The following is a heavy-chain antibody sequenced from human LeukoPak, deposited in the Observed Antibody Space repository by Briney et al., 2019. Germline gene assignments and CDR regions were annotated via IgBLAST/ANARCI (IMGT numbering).Heavy chain of an antibody. Sequence: SETLSLTCTVSGGSISSSSYYWGWIRQPPGKGLEWIGSIYYSGSTYYNPSLKSRVTISVNTSKNQFSLKLSSVTAADTAVYYCATEHSGWYPPTRSFDYWGQGTLVTVSS. CDR3: ATEHSGWYPPTRSFDY. D-gene: IGHD6-19*01. J-gene: IGHJ4*02. CDR1: GGSISSSSYY. CDR2: IYYSGST. V-gene: IGHV4-39*01.